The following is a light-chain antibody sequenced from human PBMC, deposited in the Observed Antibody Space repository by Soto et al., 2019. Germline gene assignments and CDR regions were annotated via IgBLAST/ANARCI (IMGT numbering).Light chain of an antibody. Sequence: EIVMTQSPVTLSVSPGERTTLSCWASQSVSTNLAWYQQKPGQAPRLLIYGASTRATGIPARFSGSGSGTDFTLTISSLQSEDVAVYYCQQYDIASGFGGGTRVEI. CDR3: QQYDIASG. CDR1: QSVSTN. CDR2: GAS. V-gene: IGKV3-15*01. J-gene: IGKJ4*01.